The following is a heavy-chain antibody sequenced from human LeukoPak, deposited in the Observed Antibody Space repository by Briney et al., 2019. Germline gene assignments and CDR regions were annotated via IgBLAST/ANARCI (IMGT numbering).Heavy chain of an antibody. D-gene: IGHD3-10*01. CDR3: AGFVRGLPH. CDR2: IYDGNT. J-gene: IGHJ4*02. V-gene: IGHV3-53*01. Sequence: GGSLRLSCAASGFIVSRNYMSWVRQAPGKGLEWVSVIYDGNTYYADSVKGRFTISRDNSKNTLYLQMNSLRAEDTAIYYCAGFVRGLPHWGQGALDTVSS. CDR1: GFIVSRNY.